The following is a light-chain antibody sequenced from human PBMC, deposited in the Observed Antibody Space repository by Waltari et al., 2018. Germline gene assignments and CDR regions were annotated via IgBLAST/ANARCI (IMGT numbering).Light chain of an antibody. CDR2: LNFDGTH. CDR1: SGHSSYS. CDR3: QTWGTAAHVV. V-gene: IGLV4-69*01. Sequence: QLVVTQSPSASASLGASLNLTCTLSSGHSSYSVAWHRPHSQKGPRFLMKLNFDGTHDKGDGVPARFSGSNSGAERYLTISSLQSEDEADYYCQTWGTAAHVVFGGGTKLTVL. J-gene: IGLJ2*01.